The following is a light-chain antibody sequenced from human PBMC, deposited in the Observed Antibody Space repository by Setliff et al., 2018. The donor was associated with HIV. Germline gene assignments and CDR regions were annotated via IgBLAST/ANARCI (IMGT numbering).Light chain of an antibody. Sequence: QSALIQPASVSGSPGQSITLSCTGTISDIGTYNYVSWYQQHPGKAPKLLIYDVTKRPSGLSFRFSGSKSVYTAYLTISGLQAEDEADYYCSSYTIYKTVIFGGGTKVTV. CDR2: DVT. V-gene: IGLV2-14*01. CDR1: ISDIGTYNY. J-gene: IGLJ2*01. CDR3: SSYTIYKTVI.